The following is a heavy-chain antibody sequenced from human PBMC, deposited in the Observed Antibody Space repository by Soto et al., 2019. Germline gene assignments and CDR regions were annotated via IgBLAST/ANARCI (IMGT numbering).Heavy chain of an antibody. CDR1: GGSVGSGSYY. CDR3: ARDSVLAYYSRHRNPYWFDP. J-gene: IGHJ5*02. D-gene: IGHD3-10*01. Sequence: LSLTCAVSGGSVGSGSYYWSWIRQPLGKGLEWIGYIYYSGNTDYNPSLRGRASISVNKAKNHFSLQLTSVTAADTAIYYCARDSVLAYYSRHRNPYWFDPWGRGTLVTVSS. V-gene: IGHV4-61*03. CDR2: IYYSGNT.